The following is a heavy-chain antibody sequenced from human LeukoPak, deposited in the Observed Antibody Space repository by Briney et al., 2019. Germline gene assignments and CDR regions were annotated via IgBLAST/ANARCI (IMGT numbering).Heavy chain of an antibody. Sequence: GGSLRLSCAASGFTFSSYGMHWVRQAPGKGLEWVAVIWYGGSNKYYADSVKGRFTISRDNSKNTLYLQMNSLRAEDTAVYYCAKDPETYYYGSGSYSTAHYYYYYYMDVWGKGTTVTVSS. CDR1: GFTFSSYG. CDR3: AKDPETYYYGSGSYSTAHYYYYYYMDV. V-gene: IGHV3-30*02. CDR2: IWYGGSNK. J-gene: IGHJ6*03. D-gene: IGHD3-10*01.